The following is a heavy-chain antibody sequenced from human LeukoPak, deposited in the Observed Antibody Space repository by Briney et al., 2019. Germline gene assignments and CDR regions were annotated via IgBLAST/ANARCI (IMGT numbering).Heavy chain of an antibody. Sequence: GGSLRLSCAASEFTFSSYSMNWVRQAPGKGLEWVAVISHDGSNKYYADSVKGRFTISRDNSKNTLYLQMNSLRAEDTAVYYCARDTQHTIFGVVIIQGPGYWGQGTLVTVSS. J-gene: IGHJ4*02. V-gene: IGHV3-30*03. CDR3: ARDTQHTIFGVVIIQGPGY. CDR2: ISHDGSNK. D-gene: IGHD3-3*01. CDR1: EFTFSSYS.